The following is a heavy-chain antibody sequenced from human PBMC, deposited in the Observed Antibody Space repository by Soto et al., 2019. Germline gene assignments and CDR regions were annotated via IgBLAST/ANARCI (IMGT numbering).Heavy chain of an antibody. CDR3: ARERQLASARGDFDY. Sequence: GGSLRLSCAASGFTFSSYRMHWVRQAPGKGLEWVAVIWYDGNNKYYADSVKGRFTISRDNSKNTLWLQMNSLRAEDTGIYYCARERQLASARGDFDYWGQGTLVTVS. J-gene: IGHJ4*02. D-gene: IGHD3-3*02. CDR1: GFTFSSYR. CDR2: IWYDGNNK. V-gene: IGHV3-33*01.